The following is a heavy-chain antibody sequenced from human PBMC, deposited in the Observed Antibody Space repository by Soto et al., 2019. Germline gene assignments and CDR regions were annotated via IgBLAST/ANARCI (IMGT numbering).Heavy chain of an antibody. CDR3: AHRPSSSWRKSYYYYGMDV. Sequence: QITLKESGPTLVKPTQTLTLTCTFSGFSLSTSGVGVGWIRQPPGKALEWLALIYWNDDKRYSPSLKSRLTXTXDTXXXXXXXXMTNMDPVDTATYYCAHRPSSSWRKSYYYYGMDVWGQGTTVTVSS. CDR2: IYWNDDK. J-gene: IGHJ6*02. V-gene: IGHV2-5*01. CDR1: GFSLSTSGVG. D-gene: IGHD6-13*01.